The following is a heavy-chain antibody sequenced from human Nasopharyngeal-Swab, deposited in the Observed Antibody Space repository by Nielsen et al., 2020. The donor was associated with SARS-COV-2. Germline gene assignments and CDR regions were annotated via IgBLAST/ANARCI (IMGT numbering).Heavy chain of an antibody. CDR3: ARGGGGYPRDAFDI. Sequence: RQAPGEGLEWIGYIYYSGSTNYNPSLKSRVTISVDTSKNQFSLKLSSVTAADTAVYYCARGGGGYPRDAFDIWGQGTMVTVSS. J-gene: IGHJ3*02. CDR2: IYYSGST. V-gene: IGHV4-59*01. D-gene: IGHD3-22*01.